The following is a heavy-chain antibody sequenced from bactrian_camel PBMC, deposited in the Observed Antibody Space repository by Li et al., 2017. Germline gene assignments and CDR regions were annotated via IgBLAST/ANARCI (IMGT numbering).Heavy chain of an antibody. CDR1: GYGYRSYY. CDR3: SVYDSFFVCPLDHQSYLY. CDR2: IKNDGRT. V-gene: IGHV3S55*01. J-gene: IGHJ4*01. D-gene: IGHD3*01. Sequence: HVQLVESGGGSVQAGGSLRLSCAASGYGYRSYYCMAWFRQAPGKERERVASIKNDGRTMYADSVKGRFTISKDSAKNTLYLQMDSLQPEDTAMYYCSVYDSFFVCPLDHQSYLYWGQGTQVTVS.